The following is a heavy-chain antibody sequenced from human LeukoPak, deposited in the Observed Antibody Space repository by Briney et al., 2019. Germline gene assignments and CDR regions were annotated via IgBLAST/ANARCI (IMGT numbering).Heavy chain of an antibody. D-gene: IGHD1-14*01. Sequence: ASVTVSCTPTGYSFTAYYIFWMRQAPGQGLGCMGWINLYNGATKYAQRFQSRVTVTRDTSISTAHMELSRLRSDDTATYYCASWAGGNEPVASFDYWGQGTLVTVSS. CDR2: INLYNGAT. V-gene: IGHV1-2*02. CDR3: ASWAGGNEPVASFDY. J-gene: IGHJ4*02. CDR1: GYSFTAYY.